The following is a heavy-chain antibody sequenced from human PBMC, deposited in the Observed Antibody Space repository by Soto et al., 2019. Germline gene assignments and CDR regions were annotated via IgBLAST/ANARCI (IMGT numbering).Heavy chain of an antibody. V-gene: IGHV3-11*06. J-gene: IGHJ6*02. D-gene: IGHD6-13*01. CDR3: AREATGNGMDV. CDR1: GLTFSDYY. Sequence: QGQLVESGGGLVKPGGSLRLSCAASGLTFSDYYMSWIRQAPGGGLEWVSYISGSSTYADYADSVKGRFTISRDNARNSLYLQMNSLRAEDTAVYYFAREATGNGMDVWGQGTTVTVSS. CDR2: ISGSSTYA.